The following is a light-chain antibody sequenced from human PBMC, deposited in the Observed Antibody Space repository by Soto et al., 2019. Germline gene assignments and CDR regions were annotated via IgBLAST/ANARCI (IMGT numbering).Light chain of an antibody. V-gene: IGLV2-14*01. CDR2: DVS. J-gene: IGLJ1*01. Sequence: QSALTQPASVSGSPGQSITISCTGTSSDVGGYNYVSWYQQHPGKAPKFMIYDVSNRPSGVSNRFSGSKSGNTASLTTSGLQAEDEADYYCSSYTSSSTLLYVFGTGTKLTVL. CDR1: SSDVGGYNY. CDR3: SSYTSSSTLLYV.